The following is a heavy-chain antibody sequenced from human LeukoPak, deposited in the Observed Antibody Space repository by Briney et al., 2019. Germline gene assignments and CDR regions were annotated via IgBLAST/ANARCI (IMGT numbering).Heavy chain of an antibody. Sequence: PGRSLRLSCAASGFTFSSYGMHWVRQAPGKGLEWVAVISYDGSNKYYADSVKGRFTISRDNSKNTLYLQMDSLRAEDTAVYYCARVAYYYDSSGYYDLFDYWGQGTLVTVSP. D-gene: IGHD3-22*01. CDR2: ISYDGSNK. CDR3: ARVAYYYDSSGYYDLFDY. CDR1: GFTFSSYG. J-gene: IGHJ4*02. V-gene: IGHV3-30*03.